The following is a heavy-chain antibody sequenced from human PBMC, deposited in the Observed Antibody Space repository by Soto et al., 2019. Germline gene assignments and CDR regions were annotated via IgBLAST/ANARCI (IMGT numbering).Heavy chain of an antibody. CDR3: ARREGCISTSCYYYYGMDV. V-gene: IGHV5-51*01. D-gene: IGHD2-2*01. Sequence: PGESQKISCTGSGYRYTSYCIGWVRQMPGKGLEWMGIIYPGDSDTRYSPSFQGQVTISADKSISTAYLQWSSLKASDTAMYYCARREGCISTSCYYYYGMDVWGQGTTVTVSS. CDR1: GYRYTSYC. J-gene: IGHJ6*02. CDR2: IYPGDSDT.